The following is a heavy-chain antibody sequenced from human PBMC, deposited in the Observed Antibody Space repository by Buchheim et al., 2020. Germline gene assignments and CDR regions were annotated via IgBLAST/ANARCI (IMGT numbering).Heavy chain of an antibody. V-gene: IGHV3-30-3*01. CDR2: ISYDGSNK. CDR1: GFTFSSYA. D-gene: IGHD3-10*01. Sequence: QVQLVESGGGVVQPGRSLRLSCVASGFTFSSYAMHWVRQAPGKGLEWVAVISYDGSNKYYADSVKGRFTISRDNSKNTLYLQMNSLRAEDTAVYYCARDSRSSGSYGDLDYWGQRTL. J-gene: IGHJ4*02. CDR3: ARDSRSSGSYGDLDY.